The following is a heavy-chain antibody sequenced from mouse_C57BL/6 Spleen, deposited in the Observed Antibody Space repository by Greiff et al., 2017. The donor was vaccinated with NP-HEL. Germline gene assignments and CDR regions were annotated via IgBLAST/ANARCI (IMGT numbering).Heavy chain of an antibody. V-gene: IGHV5-4*01. CDR2: ISDGGSYT. Sequence: EVQGVESGGGLVKPGGSLKLSCAASGFTFSSYAMSWVRQTPEKRLEWVATISDGGSYTYYPDNVKGRFTISRDNAKNNLYLQMSHLKSEDTAMYYCARDGWLLPMDYWGQGTSVTVSS. CDR3: ARDGWLLPMDY. J-gene: IGHJ4*01. D-gene: IGHD2-3*01. CDR1: GFTFSSYA.